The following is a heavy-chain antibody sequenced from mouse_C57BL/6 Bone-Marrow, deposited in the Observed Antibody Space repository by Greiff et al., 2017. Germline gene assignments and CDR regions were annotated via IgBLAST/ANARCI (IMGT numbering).Heavy chain of an antibody. J-gene: IGHJ2*01. D-gene: IGHD1-1*01. CDR2: ISDGGSYT. V-gene: IGHV5-4*01. Sequence: EVKLVESGGGLVKPGGSLKLSCAASGFTFSSYAMSWVRQTPEKRLEWVATISDGGSYTYYPDNVKGRFTISRDNAKNNLYLQMSHLKSEDTAMYYCARDLITTVVGGYWGKGTTLTVSS. CDR1: GFTFSSYA. CDR3: ARDLITTVVGGY.